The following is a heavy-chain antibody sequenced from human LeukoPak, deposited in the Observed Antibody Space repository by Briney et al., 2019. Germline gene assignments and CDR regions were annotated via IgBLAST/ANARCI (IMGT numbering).Heavy chain of an antibody. CDR1: GGSFSGYY. J-gene: IGHJ1*01. CDR3: ARGKRFRRLLEYFQH. CDR2: INHSGST. Sequence: SETLSLTCAVYGGSFSGYYWSWIRQPPGKGLEWIGEINHSGSTNYNPSLKSRVTISVDTSKNQFSLKLSSVTAADTAVYYCARGKRFRRLLEYFQHWGQGTLVTVSS. D-gene: IGHD2-15*01. V-gene: IGHV4-34*01.